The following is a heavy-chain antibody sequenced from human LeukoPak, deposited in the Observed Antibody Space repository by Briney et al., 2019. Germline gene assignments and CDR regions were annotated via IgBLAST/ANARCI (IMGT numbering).Heavy chain of an antibody. V-gene: IGHV3-66*01. CDR3: AREGLMTTVSHFDY. CDR1: GFTASSNY. J-gene: IGHJ4*02. CDR2: IYSGGST. Sequence: GGSLRLSCAASGFTASSNYMSWVRQPPGKGLEWVSVIYSGGSTYYADSVKGRFTISRDNSKNTLYLQMNSLRAEDTAVYYCAREGLMTTVSHFDYWGQGTLVTVSS. D-gene: IGHD4-17*01.